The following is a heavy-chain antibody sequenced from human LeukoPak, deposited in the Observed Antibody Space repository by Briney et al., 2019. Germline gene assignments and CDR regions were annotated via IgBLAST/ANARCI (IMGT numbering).Heavy chain of an antibody. CDR3: ANSLGHWGPASNNWFDP. D-gene: IGHD2-2*01. CDR1: GGTFSSYA. V-gene: IGHV1-69*06. CDR2: IIPIFGTA. Sequence: ASVKVSCKASGGTFSSYAISCVRQAPGQGLEWMGGIIPIFGTANYAQKFQGRVTITADKSTSTAYMELSSLRSEDTVVYYCANSLGHWGPASNNWFDPWGQGTLVTVSS. J-gene: IGHJ5*02.